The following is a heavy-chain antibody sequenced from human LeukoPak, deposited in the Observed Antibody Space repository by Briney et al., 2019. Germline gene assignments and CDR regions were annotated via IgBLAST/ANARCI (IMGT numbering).Heavy chain of an antibody. CDR3: ARGTIAAPGTDY. D-gene: IGHD6-13*01. CDR2: IKQDGSEK. V-gene: IGHV3-7*01. J-gene: IGHJ4*02. Sequence: GGSLRLSCAASGFTFSSYWMSWVRQAPGKGLEWVANIKQDGSEKHFADSVKGRFTISRDNAENSLYLQMNSLRAEDTAMYYCARGTIAAPGTDYWGQGTLVTVSS. CDR1: GFTFSSYW.